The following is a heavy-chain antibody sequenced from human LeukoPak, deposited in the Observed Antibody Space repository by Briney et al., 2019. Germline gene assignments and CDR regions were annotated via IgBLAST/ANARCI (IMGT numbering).Heavy chain of an antibody. CDR3: ATRRARSEGYYSHFVY. CDR2: INHSGST. CDR1: GGTFSGYY. J-gene: IGHJ4*02. V-gene: IGHV4-34*08. Sequence: SETLSLTCAVSGGTFSGYYWSWIRQPPGKGLEWIGEINHSGSTNYNPSLKSRVTISVDTSKNQFSLQLSSVTAADTAVYYCATRRARSEGYYSHFVYWGQGTLVSVSS. D-gene: IGHD3-22*01.